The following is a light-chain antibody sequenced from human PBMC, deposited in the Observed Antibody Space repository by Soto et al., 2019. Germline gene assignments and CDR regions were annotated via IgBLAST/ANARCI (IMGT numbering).Light chain of an antibody. Sequence: YELTQPPSVSVAPGQTARITCGGNNIGSESVHWYQQKPGQAPVLVVYDDGNRPSGIPERSSGSNSGNTATLTISRVEAGDEADYYCHLWDSSSDLYVFGTGTKVTVL. J-gene: IGLJ1*01. CDR3: HLWDSSSDLYV. CDR2: DDG. V-gene: IGLV3-21*02. CDR1: NIGSES.